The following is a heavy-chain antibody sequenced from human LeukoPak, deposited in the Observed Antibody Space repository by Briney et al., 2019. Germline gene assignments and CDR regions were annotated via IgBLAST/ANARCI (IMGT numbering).Heavy chain of an antibody. CDR1: GGSFSGYY. Sequence: ETLSLTCAVYGGSFSGYYWSWIRQPPGKGLEWIGEINHSGSTNYNPSLKSRVTISVDTSKNQFSLKLSSVTAADTAVYYCASRTGSSSTFHYWGQGTLVTVSS. J-gene: IGHJ4*02. CDR2: INHSGST. CDR3: ASRTGSSSTFHY. V-gene: IGHV4-34*01. D-gene: IGHD6-13*01.